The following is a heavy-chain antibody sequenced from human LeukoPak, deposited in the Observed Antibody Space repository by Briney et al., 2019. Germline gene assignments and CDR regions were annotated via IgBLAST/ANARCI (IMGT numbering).Heavy chain of an antibody. CDR3: ATRGDSPQWYFDL. D-gene: IGHD2-21*01. Sequence: EGSLRLSCAASGFTFSSYGMHWVRQAPGKGLEWVAFIRYDGSNKYYADSVKGRFTISRDNSKNTLYLQMNSLRAEDTAVYYCATRGDSPQWYFDLWGRGTLVTVSS. CDR2: IRYDGSNK. CDR1: GFTFSSYG. V-gene: IGHV3-30*02. J-gene: IGHJ2*01.